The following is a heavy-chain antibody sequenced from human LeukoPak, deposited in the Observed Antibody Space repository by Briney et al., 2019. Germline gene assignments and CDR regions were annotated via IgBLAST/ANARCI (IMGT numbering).Heavy chain of an antibody. CDR1: GYTFTTYA. CDR3: ATDSLYFFGY. Sequence: ASVKVSCKASGYTFTTYAMHWVRQAPGQRLEWMGWINAGNINTKYSQKFQERVTITRDMSTSTAYMYLSSLRSEDTAIYYCATDSLYFFGYWGQGTLVTVSS. CDR2: INAGNINT. V-gene: IGHV1-3*01. J-gene: IGHJ4*02.